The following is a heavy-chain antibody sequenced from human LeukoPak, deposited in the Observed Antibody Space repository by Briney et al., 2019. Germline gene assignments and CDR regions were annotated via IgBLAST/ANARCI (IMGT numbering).Heavy chain of an antibody. Sequence: PSETLSLTCTVSGGSISSYYWSWIRQPPGKGLEWIGYIYYSGSTNYNPSLKSRVTISVDTSKNQFSLKLSSVTAADTAVYYCARTRRIPEYYYYVDVWGKGTTVTVSS. J-gene: IGHJ6*03. CDR3: ARTRRIPEYYYYVDV. CDR2: IYYSGST. CDR1: GGSISSYY. D-gene: IGHD1-14*01. V-gene: IGHV4-59*01.